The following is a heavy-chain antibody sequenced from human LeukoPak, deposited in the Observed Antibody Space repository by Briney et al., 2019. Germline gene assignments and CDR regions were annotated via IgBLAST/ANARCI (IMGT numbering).Heavy chain of an antibody. Sequence: PSETLSLTCAVYGGSFSGYYWSWIRQPPGKGLEWIGEINHSGSTNYNPSLKSRVTISVDTSKNQFSLKLSSVTAADTAVYYCARVGPYCSSTSCSPGPHYYYYGMDVWGQGTTVTVSS. V-gene: IGHV4-34*01. CDR3: ARVGPYCSSTSCSPGPHYYYYGMDV. J-gene: IGHJ6*02. CDR1: GGSFSGYY. D-gene: IGHD2-2*01. CDR2: INHSGST.